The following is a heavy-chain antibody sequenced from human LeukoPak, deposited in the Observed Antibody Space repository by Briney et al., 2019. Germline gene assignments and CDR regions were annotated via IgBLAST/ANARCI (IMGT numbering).Heavy chain of an antibody. D-gene: IGHD3-3*01. Sequence: GGSLRLSCAAPGFTFSSYEMNWVRQAPGKGLEWGSYISSSGSTIYYADSVKGRFTISRDNAKNSLYLQMNSLRAEDTAVYYCARTRYDFWSGYGVDIDYWGQGTLVTVSS. CDR2: ISSSGSTI. CDR1: GFTFSSYE. J-gene: IGHJ4*02. CDR3: ARTRYDFWSGYGVDIDY. V-gene: IGHV3-48*03.